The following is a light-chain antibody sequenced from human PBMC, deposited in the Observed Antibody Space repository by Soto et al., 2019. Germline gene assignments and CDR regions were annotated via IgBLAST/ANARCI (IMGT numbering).Light chain of an antibody. J-gene: IGKJ3*01. CDR3: QQYGSSPLT. V-gene: IGKV3-20*01. CDR1: QSVSSSY. Sequence: EIVLTQSPGTXSXSPGERAXLSCRASQSVSSSYLAWYQQKLGQAPRLLIYDASSRATGIPDRFSGSGSGTDFTLTISRLEPEDFAVYFCQQYGSSPLTFGPGTKVDI. CDR2: DAS.